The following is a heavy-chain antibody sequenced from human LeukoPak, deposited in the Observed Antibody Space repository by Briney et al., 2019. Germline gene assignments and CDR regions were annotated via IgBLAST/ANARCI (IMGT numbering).Heavy chain of an antibody. CDR2: IYYSGST. CDR3: ARDFSRGYSYGQPYFDL. CDR1: GGSISSYY. Sequence: PSETLSLTCTVSGGSISSYYWSWLRQPPGKGLEWIGYIYYSGSTNYNPSLRSRVTISVDTSKNQFSLKLSSVTAADTAVYYCARDFSRGYSYGQPYFDLWGRGTLVTVSS. J-gene: IGHJ2*01. V-gene: IGHV4-59*01. D-gene: IGHD5-18*01.